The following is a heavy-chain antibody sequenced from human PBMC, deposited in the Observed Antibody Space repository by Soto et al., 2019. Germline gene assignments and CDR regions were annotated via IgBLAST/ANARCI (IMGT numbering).Heavy chain of an antibody. CDR3: GTSCWYIALGY. CDR2: IFYSGST. J-gene: IGHJ4*02. D-gene: IGHD6-19*01. CDR1: GGSITTGDFA. V-gene: IGHV4-39*01. Sequence: SETLSLTCPVPGGSITTGDFASGWDRQAPGKGLECIGTIFYSGSTYYNPPLKSRVTISVDTSKKRFFLSLSSVTATDTAVYYCGTSCWYIALGYWGQGILVSVS.